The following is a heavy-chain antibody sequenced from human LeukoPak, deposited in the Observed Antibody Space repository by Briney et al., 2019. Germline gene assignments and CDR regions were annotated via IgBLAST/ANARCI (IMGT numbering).Heavy chain of an antibody. CDR3: ARANYGYYYYYYMDV. CDR1: GGSITSYY. V-gene: IGHV4-59*01. J-gene: IGHJ6*03. CDR2: IYYSGST. D-gene: IGHD3-10*01. Sequence: SETLSLTCTVSGGSITSYYWSWIRQPPGKGLEWIGYIYYSGSTNYNPSLKSRVTISVDTSKNQFSLKLSSVTAADTAVYYCARANYGYYYYYYMDVWGKGTTVTVSS.